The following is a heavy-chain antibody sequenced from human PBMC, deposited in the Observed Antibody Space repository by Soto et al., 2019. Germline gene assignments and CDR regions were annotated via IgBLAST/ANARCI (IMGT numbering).Heavy chain of an antibody. CDR1: GDNFSYSF. V-gene: IGHV1-46*01. J-gene: IGHJ4*02. D-gene: IGHD1-7*01. CDR3: ARDPGQNYYFDY. Sequence: GGSVDEPCNGSGDNFSYSFMRLVRPAPGQRLEWMGIINPSGGSTSYAQKFQGRVTMTRDTSTSTVYMELSSLRSEDTAVYYCARDPGQNYYFDYWGQGTLVTVSS. CDR2: INPSGGST.